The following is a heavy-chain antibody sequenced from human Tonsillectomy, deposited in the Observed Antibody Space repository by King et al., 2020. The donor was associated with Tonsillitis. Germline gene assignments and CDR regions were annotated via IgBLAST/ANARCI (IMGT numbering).Heavy chain of an antibody. D-gene: IGHD3-10*01. J-gene: IGHJ4*02. V-gene: IGHV3-9*01. CDR2: ISWNSGSI. CDR1: GFTFDDYA. Sequence: VQLVESGGGLVQPGTSLRLSCAASGFTFDDYAMHWVRQAPGKGLEWVSGISWNSGSIGYADSVKGRFTISRDNAKNSLYLQMNSLRAEDTALYYCAKGHYGSGSYYLYYFDYWGQGTLVTVSS. CDR3: AKGHYGSGSYYLYYFDY.